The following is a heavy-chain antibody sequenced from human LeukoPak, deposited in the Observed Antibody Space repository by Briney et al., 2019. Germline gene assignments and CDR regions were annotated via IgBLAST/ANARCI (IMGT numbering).Heavy chain of an antibody. CDR3: AKEGDSSGYLPYYFDY. J-gene: IGHJ4*02. CDR2: ISGSGGST. D-gene: IGHD3-22*01. V-gene: IGHV3-23*01. CDR1: GFTLSSYA. Sequence: PGGSLRLSCAASGFTLSSYAMSWVRQAPGKGLEWVSAISGSGGSTYYADSVKGRFTISRDNSKNTLYLQMNGLRAEDTDVYYCAKEGDSSGYLPYYFDYWGQGTLVTVSS.